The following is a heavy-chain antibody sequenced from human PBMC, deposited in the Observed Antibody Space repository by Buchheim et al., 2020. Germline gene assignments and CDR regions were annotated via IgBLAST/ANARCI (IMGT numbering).Heavy chain of an antibody. Sequence: QVQLQESGPGPVKPSETLSLTCTVSGGSVSTGSDFWSWIRQAPGKGLEWIGYIHYSGSTNYNRSLKSRVTISIDTSKNQFSLKLSSVTAADTAVYYCARDIYYSGMDVWGQGTT. CDR1: GGSVSTGSDF. CDR3: ARDIYYSGMDV. J-gene: IGHJ6*02. CDR2: IHYSGST. V-gene: IGHV4-61*01.